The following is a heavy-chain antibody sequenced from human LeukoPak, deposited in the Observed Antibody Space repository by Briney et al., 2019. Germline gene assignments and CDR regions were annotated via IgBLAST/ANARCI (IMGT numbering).Heavy chain of an antibody. D-gene: IGHD6-25*01. CDR3: AREGGDPRWLDP. CDR1: GGSISSYY. Sequence: SETLSLTCTVSGGSISSYYWTWIRQSAGKGLEWIGRINTSGSTNYNPSLRSRVTMSVNTSKNQFSLNLTSVTAADTAVYYCAREGGDPRWLDPWGQGTLVTVSS. V-gene: IGHV4-4*07. CDR2: INTSGST. J-gene: IGHJ5*02.